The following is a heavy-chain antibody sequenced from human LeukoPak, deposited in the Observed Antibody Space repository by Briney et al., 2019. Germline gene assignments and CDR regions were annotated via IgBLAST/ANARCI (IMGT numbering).Heavy chain of an antibody. CDR2: IYTSGST. D-gene: IGHD3-10*01. J-gene: IGHJ3*02. CDR3: ARHYLKGVSDAFDI. CDR1: GGSISSGSYY. Sequence: SETLSLTCTVSGGSISSGSYYWNWIRQPAVKGLEWIGRIYTSGSTNYNPSLKSRVTISVDTSKNQFSLKLSSVTAADTAVYYCARHYLKGVSDAFDIWGQGTMVTVSS. V-gene: IGHV4-61*02.